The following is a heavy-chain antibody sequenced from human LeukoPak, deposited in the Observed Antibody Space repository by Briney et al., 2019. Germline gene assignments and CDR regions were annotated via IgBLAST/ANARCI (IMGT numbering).Heavy chain of an antibody. Sequence: GASVKVSCKSSGYISTGYYMHWVRRAPGQGLEWMGFINPNRGGNHYAQKFQGRVTTTRDTSTSTAYMELSRLRSDDTAVYYCARWGLRSSGNYLLYWGQGTLVTV. J-gene: IGHJ4*02. CDR1: GYISTGYY. D-gene: IGHD3-10*01. CDR2: INPNRGGN. V-gene: IGHV1-2*02. CDR3: ARWGLRSSGNYLLY.